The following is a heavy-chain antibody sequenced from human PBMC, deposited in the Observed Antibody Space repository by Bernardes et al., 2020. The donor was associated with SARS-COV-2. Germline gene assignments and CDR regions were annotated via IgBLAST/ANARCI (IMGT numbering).Heavy chain of an antibody. V-gene: IGHV1-2*02. D-gene: IGHD1-26*01. CDR2: INPNSGGT. Sequence: ASVKVSCKASGYTFTGYYMHWVRQAPGQGLEWMGWINPNSGGTNYAQKFQGRVTMTRDTSISTAYMELSRLRSDDTAVYYCAGEKWELLRGPSTGGFDYWGQGTLVTVSS. CDR3: AGEKWELLRGPSTGGFDY. CDR1: GYTFTGYY. J-gene: IGHJ4*02.